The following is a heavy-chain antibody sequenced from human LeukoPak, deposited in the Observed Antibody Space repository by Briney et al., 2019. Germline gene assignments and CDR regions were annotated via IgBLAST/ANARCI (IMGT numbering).Heavy chain of an antibody. V-gene: IGHV3-30*04. J-gene: IGHJ3*02. D-gene: IGHD3-10*01. CDR2: ISYDGSQK. CDR1: GFTFSHSA. CDR3: ARDANFGYDAFDI. Sequence: GGSLRLSCTASGFTFSHSAMHWVRQAPGEGLEWVAVISYDGSQKYYADSVKGRFTISRDNSKNTLYLQVNSLRAEDTAVYYCARDANFGYDAFDIWGQGTMVTVSS.